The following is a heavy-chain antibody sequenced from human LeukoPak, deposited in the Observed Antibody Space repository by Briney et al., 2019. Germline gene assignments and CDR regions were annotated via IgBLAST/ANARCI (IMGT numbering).Heavy chain of an antibody. J-gene: IGHJ4*02. CDR1: GFTFSSYA. CDR2: ISYDGSNK. D-gene: IGHD2-2*01. V-gene: IGHV3-30-3*01. CDR3: ARSQTVSAGECSSVTSQADY. Sequence: GGSLRLSCAASGFTFSSYAMHWVRQAPGKGLEWVAVISYDGSNKYYADSVKGRFTISRDNSKNTLYLQMNSLRAEDTAVYYCARSQTVSAGECSSVTSQADYWGQGTLVTVSS.